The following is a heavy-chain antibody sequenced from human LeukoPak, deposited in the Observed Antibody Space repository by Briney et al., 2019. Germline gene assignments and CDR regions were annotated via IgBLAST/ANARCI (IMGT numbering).Heavy chain of an antibody. D-gene: IGHD3-16*01. V-gene: IGHV4-59*08. CDR1: GGSISSYY. Sequence: PSETLSLTCTVSGGSISSYYWSWIRQPPGKGLEWIGYIYYSGSTNYNPSLKSRVTISVDTSKNQFSLKLSSVTAADTAVYYCARHLAPSKGPFDYWGQGTLVTVSS. CDR2: IYYSGST. CDR3: ARHLAPSKGPFDY. J-gene: IGHJ4*02.